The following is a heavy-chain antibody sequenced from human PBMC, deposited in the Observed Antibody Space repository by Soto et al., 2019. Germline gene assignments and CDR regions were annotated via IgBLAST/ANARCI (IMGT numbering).Heavy chain of an antibody. Sequence: SETLSLTCAVYGGSFSGYYYCWIRRPPGKGLEWIGSIYYRGNAYYNPSLQTRVTISLDKSKSQFSLKLNSVTAADSAVYFCARLEGLATISYYFDFWGPGALVTVSS. CDR1: GGSFSGYY. D-gene: IGHD3-9*01. CDR3: ARLEGLATISYYFDF. J-gene: IGHJ4*02. CDR2: IYYRGNA. V-gene: IGHV4-34*01.